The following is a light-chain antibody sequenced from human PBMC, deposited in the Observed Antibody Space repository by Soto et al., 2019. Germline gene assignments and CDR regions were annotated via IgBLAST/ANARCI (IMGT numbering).Light chain of an antibody. CDR3: QQSYSTTWT. CDR1: QGISTY. V-gene: IGKV1-39*01. CDR2: AAS. Sequence: DIQMTQSPSSLSASVGDRGTITCRASQGISTYLTWYQQKPGKAPNLLIYAASSLHSGVPSRFSGSGSETDFTLTISSLQPEDFATYSCQQSYSTTWTVGQGTKVDMK. J-gene: IGKJ1*01.